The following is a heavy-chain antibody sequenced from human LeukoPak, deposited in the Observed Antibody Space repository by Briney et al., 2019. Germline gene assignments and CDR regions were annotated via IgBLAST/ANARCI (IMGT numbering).Heavy chain of an antibody. Sequence: GGSLRLSCAASGFTFSRHWMTWVRQAPGKGLEWVANIKHDGSEKNYVDSVKGRFTISRDNAENSLYLQMNSLRVEDTAVYYCAARSSGNPYFWGQGTLVTVSS. V-gene: IGHV3-7*03. CDR2: IKHDGSEK. CDR3: AARSSGNPYF. CDR1: GFTFSRHW. D-gene: IGHD1-26*01. J-gene: IGHJ4*02.